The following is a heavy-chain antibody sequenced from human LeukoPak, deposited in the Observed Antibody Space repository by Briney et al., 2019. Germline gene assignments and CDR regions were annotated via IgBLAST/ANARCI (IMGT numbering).Heavy chain of an antibody. CDR2: IWYDGSNK. CDR3: ARDSQLGIFGLEYYSDY. CDR1: GFTFSSYG. J-gene: IGHJ4*02. D-gene: IGHD3/OR15-3a*01. V-gene: IGHV3-33*01. Sequence: GGSLRLSCAASGFTFSSYGMHWVRQAPGKGLEWVAVIWYDGSNKYYADSVKGRFTISRANSKTTLYLQMNSLRAEDTAVYYCARDSQLGIFGLEYYSDYWGQGTLVTVSS.